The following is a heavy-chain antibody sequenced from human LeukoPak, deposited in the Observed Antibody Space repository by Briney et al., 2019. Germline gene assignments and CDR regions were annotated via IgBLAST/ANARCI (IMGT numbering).Heavy chain of an antibody. CDR2: IYYSGST. Sequence: SENLSLTCTVSGGSISSSSYYWGWIRQPPGKGLEWIGSIYYSGSTYYNPSLKSRVTISVDTSKNQFSLKLSSVTAADTAVYYCARHIVYDSQQRYFDYWGQGTLVTVSS. J-gene: IGHJ4*02. CDR1: GGSISSSSYY. V-gene: IGHV4-39*01. CDR3: ARHIVYDSQQRYFDY. D-gene: IGHD3-22*01.